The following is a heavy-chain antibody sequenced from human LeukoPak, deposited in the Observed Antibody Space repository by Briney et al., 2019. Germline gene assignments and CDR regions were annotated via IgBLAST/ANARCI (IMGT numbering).Heavy chain of an antibody. D-gene: IGHD5-18*01. CDR2: ISSSSSYI. V-gene: IGHV3-21*01. J-gene: IGHJ4*02. CDR1: GFTFSSYS. CDR3: ARGDTAMDFDY. Sequence: GGSLRLSCAASGFTFSSYSMNWARQAPGKGLEWVSSISSSSSYIYYADSVKGRFTISRDNAKNSLYLQMNSLRAEDTAVYYCARGDTAMDFDYWGQGTLVTVSS.